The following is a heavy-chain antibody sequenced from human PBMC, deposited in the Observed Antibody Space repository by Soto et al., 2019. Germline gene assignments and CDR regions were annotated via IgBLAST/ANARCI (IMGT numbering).Heavy chain of an antibody. Sequence: ASVKVSCKPSGYTFTSYGISWVRQAPGQRLEWMGWINAGNGNTKYSQKFQGRVTITRDTSASTAYMELSSLRSEDTAVYYCARGDRIYYYFYYGMDVWGQGTTVTVSS. CDR3: ARGDRIYYYFYYGMDV. J-gene: IGHJ6*02. CDR2: INAGNGNT. D-gene: IGHD2-21*01. V-gene: IGHV1-3*01. CDR1: GYTFTSYG.